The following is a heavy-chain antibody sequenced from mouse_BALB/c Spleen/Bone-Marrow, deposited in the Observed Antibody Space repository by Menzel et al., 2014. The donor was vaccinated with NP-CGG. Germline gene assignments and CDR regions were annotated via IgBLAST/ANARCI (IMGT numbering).Heavy chain of an antibody. V-gene: IGHV14-3*02. CDR2: IDPANGNT. J-gene: IGHJ1*01. CDR3: ATMITDWYFDV. D-gene: IGHD2-4*01. Sequence: VQLKQSGAELVKPGASVKLSCTASGFNIKDTYMHWVKQRPEQGLEWIGRIDPANGNTKYDPKFQGKATITADTSSNTAYPQLSSLTSEDTAVYYCATMITDWYFDVWGAETTVTVSS. CDR1: GFNIKDTY.